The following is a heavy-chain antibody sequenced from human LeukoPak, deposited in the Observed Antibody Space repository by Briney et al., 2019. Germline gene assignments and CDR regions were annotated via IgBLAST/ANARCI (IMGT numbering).Heavy chain of an antibody. D-gene: IGHD2-15*01. CDR3: ARDGGGLHPPDAFDI. Sequence: SETLSLTCTVSGGSISSSSYYWGGIRQPPGKGLEWIGSIYYSGSTYYNPSLKSRVTISVDTSKNQFSLKLSSVTAADTAVYYCARDGGGLHPPDAFDIWGQGTMVTVSS. CDR2: IYYSGST. J-gene: IGHJ3*02. V-gene: IGHV4-39*07. CDR1: GGSISSSSYY.